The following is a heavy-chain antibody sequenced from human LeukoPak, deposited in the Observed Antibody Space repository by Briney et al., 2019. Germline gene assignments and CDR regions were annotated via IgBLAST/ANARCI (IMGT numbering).Heavy chain of an antibody. J-gene: IGHJ6*03. V-gene: IGHV3-30*03. CDR2: ISYDGSNK. CDR3: ARVPPQPGIAVARVHYYYYMDV. D-gene: IGHD6-19*01. CDR1: GFTFSSYG. Sequence: GGSLRLSCAASGFTFSSYGMHWVRQAPGKGLEWVAVISYDGSNKYYADSVKGRFTISRDNSKNMLYLQMNSLRAEDTAVYYCARVPPQPGIAVARVHYYYYMDVWGKGTTVTISS.